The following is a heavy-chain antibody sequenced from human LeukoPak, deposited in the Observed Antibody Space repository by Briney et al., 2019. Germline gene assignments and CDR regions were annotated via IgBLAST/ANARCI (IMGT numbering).Heavy chain of an antibody. J-gene: IGHJ4*02. Sequence: GGSLRLSCAASGFTFSSYSMNWVRQAPGKGLEWVSSISSSSSYIYYADSVKGQFTISRDNAKNSLYLQMNSLRAEDTAVYYCACDFWSGYPRIWGQGTLVTVSS. D-gene: IGHD3-3*01. CDR2: ISSSSSYI. CDR3: ACDFWSGYPRI. V-gene: IGHV3-21*01. CDR1: GFTFSSYS.